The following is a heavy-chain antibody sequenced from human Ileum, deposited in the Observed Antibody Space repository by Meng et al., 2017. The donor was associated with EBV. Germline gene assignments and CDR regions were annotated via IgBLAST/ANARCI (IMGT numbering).Heavy chain of an antibody. CDR3: ARESYSDSSGYYPLDY. Sequence: QVQAQDSGPGLVKPSGTLSLTCAVSGGSISSSNWWSWVRQAPGKGLEWIGEIHHTESTNHNPSLKSRVTISVDKSKNQFSLKLSSVTAADTAVYYCARESYSDSSGYYPLDYWGQGSLVTVSS. CDR2: IHHTEST. D-gene: IGHD3-22*01. J-gene: IGHJ4*02. V-gene: IGHV4-4*02. CDR1: GGSISSSNW.